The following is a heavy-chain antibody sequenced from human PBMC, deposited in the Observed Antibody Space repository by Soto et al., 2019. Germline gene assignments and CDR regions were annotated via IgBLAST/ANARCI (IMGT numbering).Heavy chain of an antibody. Sequence: ASVKVSCKASGYKFSSYAIHWVRQAPGQRLEWMGWINVGNGNTKYSQKFQGRDTITRDTSASTAYMELSSLRSEDTAVYYCARDPSYYGMDVWGQGTTVTVSS. V-gene: IGHV1-3*01. CDR3: ARDPSYYGMDV. CDR2: INVGNGNT. CDR1: GYKFSSYA. J-gene: IGHJ6*02.